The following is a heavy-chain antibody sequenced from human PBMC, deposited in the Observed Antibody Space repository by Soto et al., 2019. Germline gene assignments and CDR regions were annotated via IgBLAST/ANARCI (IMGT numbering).Heavy chain of an antibody. CDR1: GCTFSGYA. J-gene: IGHJ4*02. CDR2: ISGCGGST. Sequence: EVQLLESGGGLVQPGWSLTLSCAASGCTFSGYAMSLVRQAPGKGLEWVSAISGCGGSTYYADSVKGLFTISRDNSKNTLYLQMNSLRAEDTAVYYCAKEPTTCDYLGQGTLVTFSS. CDR3: AKEPTTCDY. D-gene: IGHD1-7*01. V-gene: IGHV3-23*01.